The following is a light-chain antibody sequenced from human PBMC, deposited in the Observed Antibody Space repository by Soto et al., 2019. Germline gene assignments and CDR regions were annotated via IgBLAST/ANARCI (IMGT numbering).Light chain of an antibody. Sequence: IVLTQSPGTLSLSPGERATLSCRASQSVSRSYLAWYQQKPGQAPRLLIYGASSRATGISDRFSGSGSGTDFTLTITRLEPEDFAVYYCQQYGSSRWTFGQGTKVDIK. CDR1: QSVSRSY. CDR3: QQYGSSRWT. J-gene: IGKJ1*01. V-gene: IGKV3-20*01. CDR2: GAS.